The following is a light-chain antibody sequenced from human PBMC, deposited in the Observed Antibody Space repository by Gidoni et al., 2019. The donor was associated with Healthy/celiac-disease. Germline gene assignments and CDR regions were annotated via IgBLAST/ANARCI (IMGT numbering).Light chain of an antibody. CDR1: KLGDKY. CDR2: QDS. Sequence: SSELTQPPSVSVSPGQTASITCSGDKLGDKYACWYQQKPGQSPVLVIYQDSKRPSVIPERFSGSNSGNTATLTISGTQAMDEADYYCQAWDSSTASYVFGTGTKVTVL. CDR3: QAWDSSTASYV. V-gene: IGLV3-1*01. J-gene: IGLJ1*01.